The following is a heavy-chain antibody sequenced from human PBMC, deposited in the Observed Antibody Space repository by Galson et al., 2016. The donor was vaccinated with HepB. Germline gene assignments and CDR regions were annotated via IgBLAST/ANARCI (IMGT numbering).Heavy chain of an antibody. CDR2: DSMDGRRK. D-gene: IGHD2/OR15-2a*01. CDR1: GFIFSNYG. CDR3: AKRHEYCPPVGCSVDY. J-gene: IGHJ4*02. Sequence: SLRLSCAGSGFIFSNYGMHWVRQAPGKGLEWVAADSMDGRRKFYADSVKGRFTISRDNSNNMLFLQMSSLRPDDTAVYYCAKRHEYCPPVGCSVDYWGPGALVSVSS. V-gene: IGHV3-30*18.